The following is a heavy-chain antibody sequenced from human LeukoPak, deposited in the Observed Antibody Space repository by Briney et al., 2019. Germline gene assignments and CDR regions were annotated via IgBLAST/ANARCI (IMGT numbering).Heavy chain of an antibody. V-gene: IGHV4-39*01. J-gene: IGHJ5*02. Sequence: SETLSLTCTVSVGSSSSSSPYRGWIRLPPGKWLECIWSIYYRGCPYYNPSLKSRVPISVDTSKNQFSLKLSSVTAADTAVYYCARSSGYSSSGGLNWFDTWGQGTLVTVSS. CDR2: IYYRGCP. CDR1: VGSSSSSSPY. D-gene: IGHD6-13*01. CDR3: ARSSGYSSSGGLNWFDT.